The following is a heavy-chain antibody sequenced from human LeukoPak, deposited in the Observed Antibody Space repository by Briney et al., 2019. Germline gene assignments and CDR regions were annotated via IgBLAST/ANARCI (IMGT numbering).Heavy chain of an antibody. D-gene: IGHD4-17*01. V-gene: IGHV4-59*01. Sequence: SETLSLTCAVYGGSFSGYYWSWIRQPPGKGLEWIGYIYYSGSTNYNPSLKSRVTISVDTSKNQFSLKLSSVTAADTAVYYCARTDGDYLCLDYWGQGTLVTVSS. CDR2: IYYSGST. J-gene: IGHJ4*02. CDR1: GGSFSGYY. CDR3: ARTDGDYLCLDY.